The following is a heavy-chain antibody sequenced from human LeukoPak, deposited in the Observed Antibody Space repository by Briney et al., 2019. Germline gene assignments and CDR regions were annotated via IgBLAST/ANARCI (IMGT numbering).Heavy chain of an antibody. V-gene: IGHV5-51*01. CDR1: EYSFTSYW. J-gene: IGHJ4*02. D-gene: IGHD3-3*01. CDR2: IYPGDSDT. CDR3: ARRRYDFWSGYWFDY. Sequence: PGESLKISCKGSEYSFTSYWIGWVRQMPGKGLEWMGIIYPGDSDTRYSPSFQGQVTISADKSISTAYLQWSSLKASDTAMYYCARRRYDFWSGYWFDYWGQGTLVTVSS.